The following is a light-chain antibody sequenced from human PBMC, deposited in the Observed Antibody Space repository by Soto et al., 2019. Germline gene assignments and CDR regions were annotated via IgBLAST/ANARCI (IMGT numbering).Light chain of an antibody. V-gene: IGLV7-43*01. Sequence: QTVVTQEPSLTVSPGGTVTLTCASSTGTVTSGHYPNWLQQKPGQAPRALIYSTDTRHYWTPARFSGSLLGGKAALTLSGVQPEDEADYSCLLYYGGAVVFGGGTKLTVL. CDR1: TGTVTSGHY. J-gene: IGLJ2*01. CDR3: LLYYGGAVV. CDR2: STD.